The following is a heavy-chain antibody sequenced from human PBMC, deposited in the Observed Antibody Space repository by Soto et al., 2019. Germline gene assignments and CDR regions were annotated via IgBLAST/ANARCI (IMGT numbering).Heavy chain of an antibody. D-gene: IGHD6-19*01. J-gene: IGHJ4*02. CDR2: ITNTSDYT. CDR1: GFTFSNYG. V-gene: IGHV3-23*04. CDR3: AKVYSTGWHSSLNS. Sequence: EVQLVESGGGLVQPGGSLRLSCAASGFTFSNYGVSWVRQALGKGLECVSAITNTSDYTYYPDSVKGRFTVSRDNSKNTLFLEMNSLRAEDTAVYYCAKVYSTGWHSSLNSWGQGTLVTVSS.